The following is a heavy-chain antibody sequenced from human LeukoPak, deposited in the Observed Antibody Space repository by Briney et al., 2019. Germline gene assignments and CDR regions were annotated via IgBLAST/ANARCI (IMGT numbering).Heavy chain of an antibody. CDR3: AREGRVVDFWSGYWSSWRWSDP. V-gene: IGHV1-2*02. D-gene: IGHD3-3*01. Sequence: EASVKVSCKASGYTFTGYYMHWVRQAPGQGGEWMGWINLNSGGTNYAQKFQGRVTMNRDTSISAAYIDVSRLRSDDTAVYYCAREGRVVDFWSGYWSSWRWSDPWGQGTLVTVSS. J-gene: IGHJ5*02. CDR1: GYTFTGYY. CDR2: INLNSGGT.